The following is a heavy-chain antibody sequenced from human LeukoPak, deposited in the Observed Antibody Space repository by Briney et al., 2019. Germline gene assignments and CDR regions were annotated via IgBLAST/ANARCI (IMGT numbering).Heavy chain of an antibody. CDR3: AAGGLYYYDSSGYLFDY. CDR1: GFTFTSSA. V-gene: IGHV1-58*01. CDR2: IVVGSGNT. D-gene: IGHD3-22*01. Sequence: SVTVSCKASGFTFTSSAVQWARQARGQRLEWIGWIVVGSGNTNYAQKFQERVTITRDMSTSTAYMELSSLRSEDTAVYYCAAGGLYYYDSSGYLFDYWGQGTLVTVSS. J-gene: IGHJ4*02.